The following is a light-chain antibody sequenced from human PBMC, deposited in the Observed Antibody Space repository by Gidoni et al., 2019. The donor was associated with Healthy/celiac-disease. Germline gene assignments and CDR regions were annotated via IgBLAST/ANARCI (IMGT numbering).Light chain of an antibody. Sequence: QSVLTQPTSASGTHGQRVTISCSGSSSNIGSNYVYWYQQLPGTAPKLLIYRNNQRPSGVPDRFSGSKSGTSASLAISGLRSEDEADYYCAAWDDSLSGPWVFGGGTKLTV. J-gene: IGLJ3*02. CDR3: AAWDDSLSGPWV. V-gene: IGLV1-47*01. CDR2: RNN. CDR1: SSNIGSNY.